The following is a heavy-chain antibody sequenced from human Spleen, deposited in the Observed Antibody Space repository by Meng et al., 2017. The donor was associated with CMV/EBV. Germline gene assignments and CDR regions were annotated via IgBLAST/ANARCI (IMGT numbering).Heavy chain of an antibody. CDR1: GYPFTSLD. CDR3: SRDTTRWFYYDSGNYPNDAFDF. D-gene: IGHD3-10*01. J-gene: IGHJ3*01. CDR2: ILPMFGIT. V-gene: IGHV1-69*10. Sequence: SVKVSCKTSGYPFTSLDVNWVRQATGQGLEWMGGILPMFGITNHAQNFQGRLTITADMSTNTAFMELSSLRSEDTAVYFCSRDTTRWFYYDSGNYPNDAFDFWGQGTMVTVSS.